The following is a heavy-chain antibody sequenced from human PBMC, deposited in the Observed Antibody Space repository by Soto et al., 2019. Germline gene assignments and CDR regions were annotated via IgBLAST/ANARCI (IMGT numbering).Heavy chain of an antibody. V-gene: IGHV3-11*01. D-gene: IGHD3-22*01. J-gene: IGHJ4*02. CDR2: ISNSGSTI. CDR3: ASSIGYYDRSCIDH. CDR1: GLTFSDYY. Sequence: GGSLRLSCAASGLTFSDYYMTWIRQAPGKGLEWVSYISNSGSTIFYADSVKGRFTISRDNAKNSVYLQMNSLRGDDTAVYHCASSIGYYDRSCIDHWGQGTLVTVYS.